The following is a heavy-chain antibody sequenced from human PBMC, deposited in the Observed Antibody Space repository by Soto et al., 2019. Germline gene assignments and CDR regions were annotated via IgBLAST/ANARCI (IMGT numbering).Heavy chain of an antibody. CDR3: ARDQTIFGVVIMSGSYYGVDV. D-gene: IGHD3-3*01. V-gene: IGHV1-46*01. Sequence: ASVKVSCKASGYTFTSYYMHWVRQAPGQGLEWMGIINPSGGSTSYARNFQGRVTMTRDTSTSTVYMELSSLRSEDTAVYYCARDQTIFGVVIMSGSYYGVDVWGQGTTVTVSS. J-gene: IGHJ6*02. CDR1: GYTFTSYY. CDR2: INPSGGST.